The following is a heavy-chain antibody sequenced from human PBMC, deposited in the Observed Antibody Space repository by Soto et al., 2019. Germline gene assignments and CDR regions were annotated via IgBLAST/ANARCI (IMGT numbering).Heavy chain of an antibody. J-gene: IGHJ4*02. Sequence: EVQLLESGGGLVQPAGSLRLSCAASGFTFSIYTMSWFRQAPGKGLEWVSSIYGNGRSTFYSASVKGRFTISRDNSGNTVYLQMSSLRAEDTAIYYCAKGFTPDSRWDIDYWGQGSLVTVSS. CDR3: AKGFTPDSRWDIDY. CDR1: GFTFSIYT. CDR2: IYGNGRST. V-gene: IGHV3-23*01. D-gene: IGHD1-26*01.